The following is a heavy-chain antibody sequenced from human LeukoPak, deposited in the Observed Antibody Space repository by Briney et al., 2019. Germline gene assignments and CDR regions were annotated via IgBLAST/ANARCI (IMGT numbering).Heavy chain of an antibody. CDR1: GFTFSSYG. CDR2: IWYDGSNK. Sequence: GRSLRLSCAASGFTFSSYGMHWVRQAPGKGLEWVAVIWYDGSNKYYADSVKGRFTISGDNSKNTLYLQMNSLRAEDTAVYYCARVQIAAAGTGADYWGQGTLVTVSS. CDR3: ARVQIAAAGTGADY. V-gene: IGHV3-33*01. J-gene: IGHJ4*02. D-gene: IGHD6-13*01.